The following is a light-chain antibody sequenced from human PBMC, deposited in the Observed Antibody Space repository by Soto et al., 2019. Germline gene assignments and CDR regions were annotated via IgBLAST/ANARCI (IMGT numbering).Light chain of an antibody. V-gene: IGKV3-11*01. CDR1: QRINRH. CDR3: QQRSNWPPVT. Sequence: EIVLTQSPATLSLSPGERATLSCRASQRINRHLAWYRQKPGQAPRLLIYDASNRATGIPARFSGSGSGTDFTLTISSLEPDDFGVYYCQQRSNWPPVTFGGGTKVEIK. J-gene: IGKJ4*01. CDR2: DAS.